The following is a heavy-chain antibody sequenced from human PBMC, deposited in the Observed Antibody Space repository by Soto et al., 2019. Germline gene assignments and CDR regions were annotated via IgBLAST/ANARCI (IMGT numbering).Heavy chain of an antibody. Sequence: GESLKISCAASGFTFSSYAMHWVRQAPGKGLEYVSAISSNGGSTYYANSVKGRFTISRDNSKNTLYLQMGSLRAEDMAVYYCARGMKPGDVNPGDAFDIWGQGTMVTVSS. D-gene: IGHD3-16*01. V-gene: IGHV3-64*01. CDR2: ISSNGGST. CDR1: GFTFSSYA. CDR3: ARGMKPGDVNPGDAFDI. J-gene: IGHJ3*02.